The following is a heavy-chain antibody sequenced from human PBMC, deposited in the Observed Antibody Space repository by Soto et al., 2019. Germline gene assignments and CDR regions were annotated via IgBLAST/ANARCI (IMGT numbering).Heavy chain of an antibody. J-gene: IGHJ6*02. CDR2: ISGSGGST. D-gene: IGHD6-19*01. CDR1: GFTFSSYA. V-gene: IGHV3-23*01. CDR3: AKSVAASYYYYGMDV. Sequence: GGSLRLSCAASGFTFSSYAMSWVRQAPGKGLEWVSSISGSGGSTYYADSVKGRFTISGDNSKNTLYLQRNSLRAEDTAVYYCAKSVAASYYYYGMDVWGQGTTVTVSS.